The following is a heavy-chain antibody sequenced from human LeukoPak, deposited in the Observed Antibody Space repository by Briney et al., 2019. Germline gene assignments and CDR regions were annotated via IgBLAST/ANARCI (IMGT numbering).Heavy chain of an antibody. V-gene: IGHV1-69*06. D-gene: IGHD1-26*01. J-gene: IGHJ5*02. CDR1: GGTFSGYA. CDR3: ARGWDSYNWFDP. CDR2: IIPIFGTA. Sequence: GASVKVSCKASGGTFSGYAISWVRQAPGQGLEWMGGIIPIFGTANYAQKFQGRVTITADKSTSTAYMELSSLRSEDTAVYYCARGWDSYNWFDPWGQGTLVTVSS.